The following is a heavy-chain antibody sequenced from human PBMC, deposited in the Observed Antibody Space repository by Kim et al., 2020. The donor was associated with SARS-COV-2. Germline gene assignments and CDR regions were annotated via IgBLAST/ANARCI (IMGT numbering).Heavy chain of an antibody. V-gene: IGHV3-48*03. CDR3: ARSLYCSITPCHYGMDV. CDR2: ISSAGSNT. D-gene: IGHD2-2*01. CDR1: GFTFSSYE. Sequence: GGSLRLSCAASGFTFSSYEMNWVRQAPGKGLEWVSYISSAGSNTPYADPVKGRFTISRDNARNSLYLQMNSLRAEDTAVYYCARSLYCSITPCHYGMDVWGQGTTDTVSS. J-gene: IGHJ6*02.